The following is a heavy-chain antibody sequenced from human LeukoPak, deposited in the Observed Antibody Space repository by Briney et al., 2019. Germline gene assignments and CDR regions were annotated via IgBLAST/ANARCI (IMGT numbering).Heavy chain of an antibody. V-gene: IGHV3-23*01. CDR2: ISDSGGNT. CDR3: AKDPWLRYFDWSAEATYFDY. J-gene: IGHJ4*02. D-gene: IGHD3-9*01. CDR1: GITLSNYG. Sequence: GGSLRLSCAVSGITLSNYGMSWVRQAPGNGLEWVAGISDSGGNTNYADSVKGRFTISRDNPKNTLFLQMNSLRVEDTAVYYCAKDPWLRYFDWSAEATYFDYWSQGTLVTVSS.